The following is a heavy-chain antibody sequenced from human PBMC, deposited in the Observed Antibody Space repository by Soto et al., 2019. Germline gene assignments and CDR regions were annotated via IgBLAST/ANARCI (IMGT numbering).Heavy chain of an antibody. CDR3: ARKTTVTTDFDY. J-gene: IGHJ4*02. Sequence: EVQLVESGGGLVQPGGSLRLSCAASGFTFSSYWMHWVRQAPGKGLVWVSRINSDGSSTSYADSVKGRFTISRDNAKNTMYLQMNSLRAEDTAVYYCARKTTVTTDFDYWGQGTLVTVSS. V-gene: IGHV3-74*01. D-gene: IGHD4-17*01. CDR1: GFTFSSYW. CDR2: INSDGSST.